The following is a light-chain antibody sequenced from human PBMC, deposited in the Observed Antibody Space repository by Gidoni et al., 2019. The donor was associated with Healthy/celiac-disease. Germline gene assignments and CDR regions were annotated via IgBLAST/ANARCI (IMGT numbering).Light chain of an antibody. Sequence: EIVLTQSPATLALSPGDRATLSCRASQSVSSYLAWYQQKPGTAPRLLIYDASNRATCIPARFSGSGSGTEFTITISSREPEDLAVYYCQQRRNWSLTFGGGTKVEIK. CDR3: QQRRNWSLT. CDR1: QSVSSY. J-gene: IGKJ4*01. CDR2: DAS. V-gene: IGKV3-11*01.